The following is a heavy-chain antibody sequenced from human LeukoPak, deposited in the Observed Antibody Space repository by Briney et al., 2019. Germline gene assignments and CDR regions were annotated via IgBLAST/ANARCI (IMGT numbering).Heavy chain of an antibody. CDR3: ARKFTVAGINWYFDL. V-gene: IGHV3-48*04. D-gene: IGHD6-19*01. CDR1: GFTFGPYT. Sequence: GGSLRLSCAASGFTFGPYTMNWVRQAPGKGLEWVSYISGSSDTIYYADSVKGRFTISRDNAKNSLYLQMNSLRAEDTAVYFCARKFTVAGINWYFDLWGRGTLVTVSS. CDR2: ISGSSDTI. J-gene: IGHJ2*01.